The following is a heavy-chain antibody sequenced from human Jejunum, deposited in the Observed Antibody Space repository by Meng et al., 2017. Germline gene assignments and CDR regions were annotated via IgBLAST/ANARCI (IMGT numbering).Heavy chain of an antibody. CDR2: IHSRGDT. CDR1: GFTFNFFA. Sequence: GESLKISCAASGFTFNFFAMSWVRQAPGKGLEWVSTIHSRGDTYYADSVEGRFTISRDNSQNTLYLQVNGLGAEDKAIYFCACMLRGDGYYFDYWGQGTLVTVSS. V-gene: IGHV3-23*01. J-gene: IGHJ4*02. D-gene: IGHD3-10*01. CDR3: ACMLRGDGYYFDY.